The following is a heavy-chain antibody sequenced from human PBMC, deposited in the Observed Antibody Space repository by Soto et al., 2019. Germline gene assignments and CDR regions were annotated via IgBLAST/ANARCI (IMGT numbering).Heavy chain of an antibody. V-gene: IGHV4-39*07. CDR1: GGSINSGDYY. J-gene: IGHJ6*02. D-gene: IGHD2-15*01. CDR2: IYYSGST. CDR3: AREGSYKNYYYYGMDV. Sequence: PSETLSLTCTVSGGSINSGDYYWSWIRQPPGKGLEWIGNIYYSGSTNYSPSLKSRLTISVDTSKNQFSLKLSSVTAADTAVYYCAREGSYKNYYYYGMDVWGQGTTVTVSS.